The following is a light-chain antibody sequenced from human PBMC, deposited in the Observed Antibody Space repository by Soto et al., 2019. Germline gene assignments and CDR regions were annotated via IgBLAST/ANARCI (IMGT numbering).Light chain of an antibody. V-gene: IGLV2-14*02. CDR3: SSYARNRDIL. CDR2: EGS. Sequence: QSALTQPASVSGSPGQSITISCTGSSSAVGSYRLVSWYQCHPGKVPKLIIYEGSKRPSGVSNRFSGSKSGSTASLTVSGLQAEDEADYYCSSYARNRDILFGGGTKLTVL. CDR1: SSAVGSYRL. J-gene: IGLJ2*01.